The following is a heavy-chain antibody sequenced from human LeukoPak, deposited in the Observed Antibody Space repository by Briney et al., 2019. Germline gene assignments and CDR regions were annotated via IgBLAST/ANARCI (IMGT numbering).Heavy chain of an antibody. CDR2: ISGSGGST. J-gene: IGHJ4*02. CDR1: GFTFSSYA. CDR3: AKIPRGVATISYYFDY. D-gene: IGHD5-12*01. V-gene: IGHV3-23*01. Sequence: GGSLRLSCAASGFTFSSYAMSWVRQAPGKGLKWVSAISGSGGSTYYADSVKGRFTISRDNSKNTLYLQMNSLRAEDTAVYYCAKIPRGVATISYYFDYWGQGTLVTVSS.